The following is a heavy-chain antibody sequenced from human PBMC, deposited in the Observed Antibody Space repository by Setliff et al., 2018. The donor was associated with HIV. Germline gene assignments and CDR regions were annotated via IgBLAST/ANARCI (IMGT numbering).Heavy chain of an antibody. V-gene: IGHV3-72*01. D-gene: IGHD5-18*01. Sequence: GGSLRLSCVASEFRFSNYWMAWVRQAPGKGLEWVGNINQANGLTTEYAASVQGRFTISRDESKNSLFLQMNSLSTEDTAVYYCARNQGNSFGQGFDYWGQGTLVTVSS. CDR2: NINQANGLTT. J-gene: IGHJ4*02. CDR1: EFRFSNYW. CDR3: ARNQGNSFGQGFDY.